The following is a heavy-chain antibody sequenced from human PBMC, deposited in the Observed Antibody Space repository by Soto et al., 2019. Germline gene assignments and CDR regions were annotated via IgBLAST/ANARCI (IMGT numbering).Heavy chain of an antibody. V-gene: IGHV4-4*02. CDR1: GDSISSSKW. CDR3: ARHSGSYFRDY. CDR2: IYHSGST. J-gene: IGHJ4*02. D-gene: IGHD1-26*01. Sequence: QVQLQESGPGLVKPSGTLSLTCAVSGDSISSSKWWSWVRQPPGKGLEWMGAIYHSGSTNYNPSLKSRVTISVDKSKNQFSLNLNSVTAADTAVYYCARHSGSYFRDYWGQGTLVTVSS.